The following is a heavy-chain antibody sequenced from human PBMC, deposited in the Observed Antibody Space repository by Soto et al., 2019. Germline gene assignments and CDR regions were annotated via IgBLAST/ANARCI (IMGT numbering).Heavy chain of an antibody. D-gene: IGHD1-26*01. CDR1: GFTFSSYW. Sequence: PGGSLRLSCAASGFTFSSYWMSWVRQAPGKGLEWVANIKQDGSEKYYVDSVKGRFTISRDNAKNTLYLQMNSLRAEDTAVYYCAKDGPSGIPDYWGQGTLVTVSS. CDR2: IKQDGSEK. V-gene: IGHV3-7*01. CDR3: AKDGPSGIPDY. J-gene: IGHJ4*02.